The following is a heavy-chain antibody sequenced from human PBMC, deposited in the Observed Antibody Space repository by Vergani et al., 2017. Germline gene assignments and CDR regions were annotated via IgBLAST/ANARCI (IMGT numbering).Heavy chain of an antibody. V-gene: IGHV4-61*02. D-gene: IGHD3-22*01. Sequence: QVQLQESGPGLVKPSETLSLTCTVSGGSISSGNYYWTWIRQPAGKGLEWIGRIFTSGNTKYNASLKSRVTISVDTSKNQFSLKLSPVTAADTAVYYCSGDYDSGLSYANDAFDIWGQGTVVPVSS. J-gene: IGHJ3*02. CDR2: IFTSGNT. CDR1: GGSISSGNYY. CDR3: SGDYDSGLSYANDAFDI.